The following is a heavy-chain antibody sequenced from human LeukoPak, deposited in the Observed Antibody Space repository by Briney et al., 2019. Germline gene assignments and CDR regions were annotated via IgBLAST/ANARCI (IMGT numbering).Heavy chain of an antibody. Sequence: PGGSLRLSCAASGFTLSSHSMNWVRQAPGKGLEWVSYISSSSSTIYYADSVKGRFTISRDNAKNSLYLQINSLRAEDTAVYYCARGAYYYEDWGQGTLVTVSS. V-gene: IGHV3-48*01. D-gene: IGHD3-22*01. CDR2: ISSSSSTI. CDR3: ARGAYYYED. CDR1: GFTLSSHS. J-gene: IGHJ4*02.